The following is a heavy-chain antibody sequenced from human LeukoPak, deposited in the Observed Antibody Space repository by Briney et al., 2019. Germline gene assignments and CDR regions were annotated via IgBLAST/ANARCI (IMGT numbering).Heavy chain of an antibody. D-gene: IGHD4-17*01. CDR2: IKQDGSEK. CDR3: ARIGFTVTTGTIDAFDI. V-gene: IGHV3-7*01. CDR1: GFTFSSYW. J-gene: IGHJ3*02. Sequence: GGSLRLSCAASGFTFSSYWMSWVRQAPGKGLEWVANIKQDGSEKYYVDSVKGRSTISRDNAKNSLYLQMNSLRAEDTAVYYCARIGFTVTTGTIDAFDIWGQGTMVTVSS.